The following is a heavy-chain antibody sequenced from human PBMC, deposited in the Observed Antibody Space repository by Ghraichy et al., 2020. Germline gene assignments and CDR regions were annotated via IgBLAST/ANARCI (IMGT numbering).Heavy chain of an antibody. CDR3: ARGVAKGSSWRIGLNWFDP. Sequence: SETLSLTCAVYGGSFSGYYWSWIRQPPGKGLEWIGEINHSGSTNYNPSLKSRVTISVDTSKNQFSLKLSSVTAADTAVYYCARGVAKGSSWRIGLNWFDPWGQGTLVTVSS. V-gene: IGHV4-34*01. CDR1: GGSFSGYY. J-gene: IGHJ5*02. CDR2: INHSGST. D-gene: IGHD6-13*01.